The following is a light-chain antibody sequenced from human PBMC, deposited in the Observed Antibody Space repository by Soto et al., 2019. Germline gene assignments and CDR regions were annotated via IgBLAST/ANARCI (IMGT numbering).Light chain of an antibody. CDR1: HDIKND. CDR2: AAS. Sequence: DIQMTQSPSSLSASVGDRVTITCRASHDIKNDLDWYQQKPGKGPKRLIYAASSLQSGVPSRFSGSGSGTEFTLKISSLQYEDFATYYCLQHNSYSWKFGQGTKVEI. V-gene: IGKV1-17*01. CDR3: LQHNSYSWK. J-gene: IGKJ1*01.